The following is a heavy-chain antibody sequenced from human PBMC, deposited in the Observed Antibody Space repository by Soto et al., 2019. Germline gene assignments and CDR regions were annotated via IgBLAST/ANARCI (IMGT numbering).Heavy chain of an antibody. CDR3: ARDSDYGDYVGFGFY. D-gene: IGHD4-17*01. CDR1: GFTFSSYS. J-gene: IGHJ4*02. V-gene: IGHV3-48*02. Sequence: PGGSLRLSCAASGFTFSSYSMNWVRQAPGKGLEWVSYISSSSSTIYYADSVKGRFTISRDNAKNSLYLQMNSLRDEDTAVYYCARDSDYGDYVGFGFYWGQGTLVTVSS. CDR2: ISSSSSTI.